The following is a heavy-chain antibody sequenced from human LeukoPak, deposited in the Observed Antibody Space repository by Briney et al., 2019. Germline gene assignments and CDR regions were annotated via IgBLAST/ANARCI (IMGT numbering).Heavy chain of an antibody. J-gene: IGHJ3*02. Sequence: SETLSLTCAVSGYSISSGYYWGWIRQPPGKGLEWIGSIYHSGSPYYNPSLKSRVTISVDTSKNQFSLKLCSVTAADTAVYYCARLGSYLSAFDIWGQGTMVTVSS. D-gene: IGHD1-26*01. CDR2: IYHSGSP. CDR1: GYSISSGYY. CDR3: ARLGSYLSAFDI. V-gene: IGHV4-38-2*01.